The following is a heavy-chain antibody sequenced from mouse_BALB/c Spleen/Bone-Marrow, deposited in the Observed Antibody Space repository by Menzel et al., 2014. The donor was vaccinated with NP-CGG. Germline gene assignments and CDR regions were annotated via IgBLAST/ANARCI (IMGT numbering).Heavy chain of an antibody. CDR3: TRDPFYYGSSYAMDY. Sequence: EVHLVESGGGLVKPGGSLKLFCAASGFTFSSYTMSWVRQTPEKRLEWVATISSGGSYTYYPDSVKGRFTISRDNAKNTLYLQMSSLKSEDTAMYYCTRDPFYYGSSYAMDYWGQGTSVTVSS. CDR2: ISSGGSYT. V-gene: IGHV5-6-4*01. D-gene: IGHD1-1*01. J-gene: IGHJ4*01. CDR1: GFTFSSYT.